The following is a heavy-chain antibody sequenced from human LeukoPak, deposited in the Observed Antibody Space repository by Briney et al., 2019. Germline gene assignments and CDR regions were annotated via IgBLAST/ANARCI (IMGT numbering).Heavy chain of an antibody. V-gene: IGHV3-30*04. D-gene: IGHD5-12*01. CDR1: GFTFSNYA. J-gene: IGHJ4*02. Sequence: GRSLRLSCTASGFTFSNYAMHWVRQAPGKGLEWLTVISFDGNNKYYEDSVKGRFTISRDNSKNTLYLQMNSLRAEDTAVYYCARTFCDKSNGYDYYFDYWGQGSLVTVSS. CDR3: ARTFCDKSNGYDYYFDY. CDR2: ISFDGNNK.